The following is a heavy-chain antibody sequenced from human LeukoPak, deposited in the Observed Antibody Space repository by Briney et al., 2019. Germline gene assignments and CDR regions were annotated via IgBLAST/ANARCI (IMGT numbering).Heavy chain of an antibody. CDR2: IYYSGST. CDR1: DGSISSSSYY. Sequence: SETLSLTCTVSDGSISSSSYYWGWIRQPPGKGLEWIGSIYYSGSTYYNPSLKSRVTISVDTSKNQFSLKLSSVTAADAAVYYCARHDRFDYWGQGTLVTVSS. D-gene: IGHD1-14*01. V-gene: IGHV4-39*01. CDR3: ARHDRFDY. J-gene: IGHJ4*02.